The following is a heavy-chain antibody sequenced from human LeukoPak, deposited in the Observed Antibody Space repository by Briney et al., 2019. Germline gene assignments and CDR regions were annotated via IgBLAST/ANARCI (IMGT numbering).Heavy chain of an antibody. CDR2: INPNSGGT. Sequence: GASVKVSCKASGYTFTGYYMHWVRQAPGQGLEWMGRINPNSGGTNYAQKFQGRVTMTRDTSISTAYMELSRLRSDDTAVYHCARDTPGIAAAGIDYWGQGTLVTVSS. CDR1: GYTFTGYY. J-gene: IGHJ4*02. CDR3: ARDTPGIAAAGIDY. V-gene: IGHV1-2*06. D-gene: IGHD6-13*01.